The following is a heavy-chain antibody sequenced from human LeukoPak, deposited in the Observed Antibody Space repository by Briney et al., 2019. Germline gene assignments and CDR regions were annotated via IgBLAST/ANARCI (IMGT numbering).Heavy chain of an antibody. V-gene: IGHV4-34*01. CDR1: GGSFSGYY. CDR3: ARHRRELHFDY. J-gene: IGHJ4*02. Sequence: PSETLSPTCAVYGGSFSGYYWSWIRQPPGKGLEWIGEINHSGSTNYNPSLKSRVTISVDTSKNQFSLKLSSVTAADTAVYYCARHRRELHFDYWGQGTLVTVSS. D-gene: IGHD1-26*01. CDR2: INHSGST.